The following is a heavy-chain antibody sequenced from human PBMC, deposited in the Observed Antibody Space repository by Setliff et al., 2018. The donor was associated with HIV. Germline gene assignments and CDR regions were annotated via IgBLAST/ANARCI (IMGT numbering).Heavy chain of an antibody. CDR1: GGSISSYY. CDR2: IYYSGST. Sequence: SETLSLTCTVSGGSISSYYWSWIRQPPGKGLEWIGYIYYSGSTNYNTSLKSRVAISVDTSKNQFSLKLNSVTAADTAVYYCADSSSWYDWFDPWGQGTLVTVSS. D-gene: IGHD6-13*01. J-gene: IGHJ5*02. CDR3: ADSSSWYDWFDP. V-gene: IGHV4-59*01.